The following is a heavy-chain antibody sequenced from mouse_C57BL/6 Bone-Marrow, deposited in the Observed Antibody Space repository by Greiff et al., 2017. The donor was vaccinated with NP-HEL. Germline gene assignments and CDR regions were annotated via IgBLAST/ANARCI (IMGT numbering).Heavy chain of an antibody. CDR3: ARLNFYYGSSLYY. J-gene: IGHJ2*01. CDR1: GYTFTDYY. CDR2: INPNNGGT. Sequence: EVQLQQSGPELVKPGASVKISCKASGYTFTDYYMNWVKQSHGKSLEWIGDINPNNGGTSYNQKFKGKATLTVDKSSSTAYMELRSLTSEDSAVYYCARLNFYYGSSLYYWGQGTTLTVSS. V-gene: IGHV1-26*01. D-gene: IGHD1-1*01.